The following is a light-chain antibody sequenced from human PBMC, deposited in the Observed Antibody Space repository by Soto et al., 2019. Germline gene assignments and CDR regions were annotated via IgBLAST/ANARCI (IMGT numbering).Light chain of an antibody. J-gene: IGKJ4*01. CDR3: QQGSIWSPALT. CDR2: DAS. CDR1: QSISGD. V-gene: IGKV3-11*01. Sequence: IVVADSPDPVSVSRGERDSLSCRASQSISGDLAWYQQRPGQAPTRLLHDASITPTRTPAMCSGSGSGIDVTLTISRQETEEFGFYCGQQGSIWSPALTLGRGTKVDIK.